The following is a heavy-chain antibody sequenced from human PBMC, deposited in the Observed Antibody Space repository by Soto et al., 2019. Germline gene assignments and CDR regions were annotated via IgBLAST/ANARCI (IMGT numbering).Heavy chain of an antibody. CDR2: ISSSSFSI. CDR3: ARNESSNIYGMDV. Sequence: GSLRLSCAASGFTFSSYSMNWVRQAPGKGLEWVSSISSSSFSINYADSVKGRFSISRDNAQNSLHLQMNNLRAEDTAVYYCARNESSNIYGMDVWGQGTRVTVSS. D-gene: IGHD6-6*01. J-gene: IGHJ6*02. CDR1: GFTFSSYS. V-gene: IGHV3-21*01.